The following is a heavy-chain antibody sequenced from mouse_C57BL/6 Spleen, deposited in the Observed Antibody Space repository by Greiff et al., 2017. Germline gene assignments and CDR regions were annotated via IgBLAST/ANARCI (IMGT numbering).Heavy chain of an antibody. J-gene: IGHJ2*01. Sequence: QVQLKQPGAELVRPGSSVKLSCKASGYTFTSYWMHWVKQRPIQGLEWIGNIDPSDSETHYNQKFKDKATLTVDKSSSTAYMQLSSLTSEDSAVYYCASSTMVTTNYFDYWGQGTTLTVSS. V-gene: IGHV1-52*01. D-gene: IGHD2-2*01. CDR2: IDPSDSET. CDR1: GYTFTSYW. CDR3: ASSTMVTTNYFDY.